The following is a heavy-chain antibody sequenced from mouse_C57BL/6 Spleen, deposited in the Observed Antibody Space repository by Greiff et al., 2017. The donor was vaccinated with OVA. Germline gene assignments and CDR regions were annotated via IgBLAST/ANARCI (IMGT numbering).Heavy chain of an antibody. Sequence: EVQLVESGGGLVKPGGSLKLSCAASGFTFSDYGMHWVRQAPEKGLEWVAYISSGSSTIYYADTVKGRFTISRDNAKNTLFLQMTSLRSEDTVMYYCARGDYDPGFAYWGQGTLVTVSA. CDR1: GFTFSDYG. D-gene: IGHD2-4*01. J-gene: IGHJ3*01. V-gene: IGHV5-17*01. CDR2: ISSGSSTI. CDR3: ARGDYDPGFAY.